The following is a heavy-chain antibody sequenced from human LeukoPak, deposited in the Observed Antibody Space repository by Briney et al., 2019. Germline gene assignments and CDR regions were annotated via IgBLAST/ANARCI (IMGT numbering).Heavy chain of an antibody. D-gene: IGHD3-22*01. CDR3: ARWGSSGYYYEGSAFDI. CDR1: GGSISSYY. J-gene: IGHJ3*02. V-gene: IGHV4-59*01. CDR2: IYYSGST. Sequence: SETLSLTCTVSGGSISSYYWSWIRQPPGKGLEWIGYIYYSGSTNYNPSLKSRVTISVDTSKNQFSLKLSSVTAADTAVYYRARWGSSGYYYEGSAFDIWGQGTMVTVSS.